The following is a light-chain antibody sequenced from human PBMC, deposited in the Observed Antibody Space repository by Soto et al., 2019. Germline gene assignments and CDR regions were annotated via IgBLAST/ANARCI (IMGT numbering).Light chain of an antibody. V-gene: IGKV3D-20*02. CDR3: QQRSNWPLIT. Sequence: EIVLTQSPGTLSLSPGERPTVSCRASQGFSSSYLAWYQQKPGQAPRLLIYGASSRATGIPDRFSGSGSGTDFTLTISSLEPEDFAVYYCQQRSNWPLITFGQGTRLEIK. J-gene: IGKJ5*01. CDR1: QGFSSSY. CDR2: GAS.